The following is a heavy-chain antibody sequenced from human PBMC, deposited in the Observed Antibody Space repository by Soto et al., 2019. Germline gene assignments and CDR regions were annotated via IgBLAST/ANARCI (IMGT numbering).Heavy chain of an antibody. J-gene: IGHJ6*02. CDR2: ISYDGSNK. D-gene: IGHD2-2*01. V-gene: IGHV3-30*03. Sequence: PGGSLRLSCAASGFTFSSYGMHWVRQAPGKGLEWVAVISYDGSNKYYADSVKGRFTISRDNAKNSVYLQMNSLSAEDTAVYYCARDGSRCCSSSSCYSGYSYYGMDVWGQGTTVTVSS. CDR1: GFTFSSYG. CDR3: ARDGSRCCSSSSCYSGYSYYGMDV.